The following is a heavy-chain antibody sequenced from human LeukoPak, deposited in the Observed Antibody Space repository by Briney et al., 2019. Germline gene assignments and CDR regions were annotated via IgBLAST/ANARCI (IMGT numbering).Heavy chain of an antibody. CDR1: GFTFSSYG. J-gene: IGHJ4*02. D-gene: IGHD6-19*01. CDR2: IWYDGSNK. V-gene: IGHV3-33*06. CDR3: AKDHEQWLGQDYIDY. Sequence: GSSLRLSCAASGFTFSSYGMHWVRQAPVKGLEWVAVIWYDGSNKYYADSVKGRFTISRDNSKNTLYLQMNSLRSEDTPVYCCAKDHEQWLGQDYIDYWGQGTLVTVSS.